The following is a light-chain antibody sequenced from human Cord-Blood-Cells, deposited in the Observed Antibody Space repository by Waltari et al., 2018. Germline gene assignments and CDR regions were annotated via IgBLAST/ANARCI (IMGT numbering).Light chain of an antibody. CDR1: QSVLYSSNNKNY. J-gene: IGKJ1*01. V-gene: IGKV4-1*01. CDR3: QQYYSTPPT. CDR2: WAS. Sequence: DIVMTQSPDSLAVSLGERAPINCKSSQSVLYSSNNKNYLAWYQQKPGQPPKLLICWASTRESGVPDRFSGSGSGTDFTLNISSLQAEDVAVYYCQQYYSTPPTFGQGTKVEIK.